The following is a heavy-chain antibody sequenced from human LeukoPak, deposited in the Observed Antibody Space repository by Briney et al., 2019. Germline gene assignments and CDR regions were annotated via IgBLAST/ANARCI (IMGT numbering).Heavy chain of an antibody. Sequence: SETLSLTCTVSGGSISSYYWSWTRQPPGKGLEWIGYIYYSGSTNYNPSLKSRVTISVDTSKNQFSLKLSSVTAADTAVYYCAREVAGIQLFDYWGQGTLATVSS. V-gene: IGHV4-59*01. CDR1: GGSISSYY. CDR3: AREVAGIQLFDY. J-gene: IGHJ4*02. CDR2: IYYSGST. D-gene: IGHD5-18*01.